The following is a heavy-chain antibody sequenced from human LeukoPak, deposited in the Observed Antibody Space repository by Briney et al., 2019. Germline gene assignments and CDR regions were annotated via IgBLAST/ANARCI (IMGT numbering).Heavy chain of an antibody. CDR2: ISGSGGST. V-gene: IGHV3-23*01. CDR1: GFTFSSYA. J-gene: IGHJ6*02. Sequence: GGSLRLSCAASGFTFSSYAMSWVRQAPGKGLEWVSAISGSGGSTYYADSVKGRFTISRDNAKNTLYLQMNSLRAEDTAVYYRATSPYNHYGMDVWGQGTTVTVSS. CDR3: ATSPYNHYGMDV. D-gene: IGHD1/OR15-1a*01.